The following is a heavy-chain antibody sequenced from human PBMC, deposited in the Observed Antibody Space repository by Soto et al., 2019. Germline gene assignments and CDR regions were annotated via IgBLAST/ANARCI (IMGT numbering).Heavy chain of an antibody. V-gene: IGHV6-1*01. CDR1: GDSVSSNNAA. Sequence: PSQTLSLTCAISGDSVSSNNAAWNWIRQSPSRGLEWLGRTYYRSRWYNDYAVSVKSRITVNPDTSKNQFSLQLTSVTPEDTAVYYCAGTTSHYWYYMDVWGKGTTVTLSS. J-gene: IGHJ6*03. CDR2: TYYRSRWYN. CDR3: AGTTSHYWYYMDV. D-gene: IGHD1-7*01.